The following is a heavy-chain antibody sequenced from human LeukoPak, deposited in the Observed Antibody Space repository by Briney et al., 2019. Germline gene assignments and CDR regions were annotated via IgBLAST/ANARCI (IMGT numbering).Heavy chain of an antibody. CDR2: IRSKAYGGTT. J-gene: IGHJ4*02. V-gene: IGHV3-49*04. Sequence: GGSLRLSCTASGFTFGDYAMSWVRQAPGKGLEWVGFIRSKAYGGTTEYAASVKGRFTISRDDSKSIAYLQMNSLKTEDTAVYYCTRAYSWNDDGNFDYWGQGTLVTVSS. CDR3: TRAYSWNDDGNFDY. CDR1: GFTFGDYA. D-gene: IGHD1-20*01.